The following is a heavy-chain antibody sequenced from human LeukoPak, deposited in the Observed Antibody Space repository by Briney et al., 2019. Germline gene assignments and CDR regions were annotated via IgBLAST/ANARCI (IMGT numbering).Heavy chain of an antibody. J-gene: IGHJ3*02. CDR3: ARSREVLRYFDWLADAFDI. CDR1: GYTFTGYY. V-gene: IGHV1-2*02. Sequence: GASVKVSCKASGYTFTGYYKHWVRQAPGQGLEWMGWINPNSGGTNYAQKFQGRVTMTRDTSISTAYMELSRLRSDDTAVYYCARSREVLRYFDWLADAFDIWGQGTMVTVSS. CDR2: INPNSGGT. D-gene: IGHD3-9*01.